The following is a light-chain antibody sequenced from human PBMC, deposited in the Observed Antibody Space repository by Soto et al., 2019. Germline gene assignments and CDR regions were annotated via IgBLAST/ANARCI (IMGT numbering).Light chain of an antibody. CDR3: CSYAITSTFV. V-gene: IGLV2-14*03. J-gene: IGLJ2*01. CDR1: SSDIGAYDY. CDR2: EVF. Sequence: QSALTQPASVSGSPGQSITISCTGTSSDIGAYDYVSWYQQHPGKAPKLMIYEVFKRPSGISDRFSGSKSDNTASLTISGLQAEEDADYYCCSYAITSTFVFGGGTKVTVL.